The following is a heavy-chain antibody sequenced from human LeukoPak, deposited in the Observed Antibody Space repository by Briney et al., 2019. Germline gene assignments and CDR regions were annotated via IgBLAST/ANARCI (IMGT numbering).Heavy chain of an antibody. CDR2: ISRSSNYI. V-gene: IGHV3-21*01. J-gene: IGHJ4*02. CDR3: AREVTAAVDY. Sequence: PGGSLRLFCAASGFTFSSYSMNWVRKAPGKGLEWVSSISRSSNYIYYADSAKGRFSISRDHAKNSLYLQMNSLRVEDTAVYYCAREVTAAVDYWGQGTLVTVSS. D-gene: IGHD6-13*01. CDR1: GFTFSSYS.